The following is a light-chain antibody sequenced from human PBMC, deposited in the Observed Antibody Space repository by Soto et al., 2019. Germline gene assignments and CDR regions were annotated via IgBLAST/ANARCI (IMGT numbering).Light chain of an antibody. CDR3: QQGDT. CDR1: QSVSSSY. V-gene: IGKV3-20*01. J-gene: IGKJ5*01. Sequence: EIVLTQSPGTLSLSPGERATLSCRASQSVSSSYLAWYQQKPGQAPRLLIYGASSRATGIPDRFSGSGSGTDFTLTISRLEPEDFAVYYCQQGDTFGQGTRLEMK. CDR2: GAS.